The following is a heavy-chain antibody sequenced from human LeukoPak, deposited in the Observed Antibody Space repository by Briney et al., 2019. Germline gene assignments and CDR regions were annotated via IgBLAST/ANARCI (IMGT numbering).Heavy chain of an antibody. CDR3: VRERGPKYEGLATGDFDN. V-gene: IGHV1-18*01. J-gene: IGHJ3*02. CDR2: ISAYNGNT. Sequence: ASVKVSCKASGYTFTSYGISWVRQAPGQGLEWMGWISAYNGNTNYAQKLQGRVTMTADKSTSTAYMELRSLRSDDTAVYYCVRERGPKYEGLATGDFDNWGQGTMVTVSS. D-gene: IGHD3-16*01. CDR1: GYTFTSYG.